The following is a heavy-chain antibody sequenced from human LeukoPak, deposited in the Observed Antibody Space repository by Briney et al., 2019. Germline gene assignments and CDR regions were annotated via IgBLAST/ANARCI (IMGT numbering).Heavy chain of an antibody. CDR1: GGSISSYY. D-gene: IGHD2-2*01. CDR2: IYYSGST. J-gene: IGHJ6*02. V-gene: IGHV4-59*01. CDR3: ARDLGYCSSTSCYYYYGMDV. Sequence: PSETLSLTCTVSGGSISSYYWSWIRQPPGKGLEWIGYIYYSGSTNYNPSLKSRVTISVDTSKNQFSLKLSSVTAADTAVYYCARDLGYCSSTSCYYYYGMDVWGQGTTVTVSS.